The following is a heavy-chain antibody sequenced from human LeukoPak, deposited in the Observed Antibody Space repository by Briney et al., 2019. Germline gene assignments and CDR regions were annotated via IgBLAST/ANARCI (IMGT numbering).Heavy chain of an antibody. Sequence: ASVTVSFKASGGTFTIYAISWVRQAPGQGLGWMGGIIPIFGTANYSQKFQGRVTITADKSTSTAYMELSSLRSEDTAVYYCARDPPEYCSSTSCYADGWGQGTLVTVSS. CDR3: ARDPPEYCSSTSCYADG. CDR1: GGTFTIYA. V-gene: IGHV1-69*06. CDR2: IIPIFGTA. J-gene: IGHJ4*02. D-gene: IGHD2-2*01.